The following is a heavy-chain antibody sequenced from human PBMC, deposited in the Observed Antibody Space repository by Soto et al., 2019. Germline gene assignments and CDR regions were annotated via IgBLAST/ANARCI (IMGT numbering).Heavy chain of an antibody. V-gene: IGHV1-18*01. CDR3: ARHHGPTTSENWFDP. CDR1: GYTFFTYD. CDR2: ISTYSGDT. D-gene: IGHD5-12*01. J-gene: IGHJ5*02. Sequence: ASVKVSCKASGYTFFTYDIRWVRQAPGQGLEWMGWISTYSGDTKYAQKFQGRVTMTTDTSTTTAYLELRSLRSDDTAVYYCARHHGPTTSENWFDPWGQGTLVTVSS.